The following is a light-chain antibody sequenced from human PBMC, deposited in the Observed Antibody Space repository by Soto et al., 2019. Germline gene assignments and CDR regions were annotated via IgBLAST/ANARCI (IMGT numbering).Light chain of an antibody. CDR2: GAS. Sequence: EIVMTQSPTTLSVSPGESVTLSCRASQSVGSDLAWYQQIPGQAPRRLIYGASTRATGIPARFSGSGSATEFTLTISRLQSEAFSGYYGQQYNNCPPYTFGQGTKLAIK. J-gene: IGKJ2*01. CDR1: QSVGSD. CDR3: QQYNNCPPYT. V-gene: IGKV3-15*01.